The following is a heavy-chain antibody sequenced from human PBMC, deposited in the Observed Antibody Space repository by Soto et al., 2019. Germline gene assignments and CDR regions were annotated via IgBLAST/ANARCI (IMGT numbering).Heavy chain of an antibody. CDR1: GGSISSYY. CDR3: ARGVGGYSSGWVKYYFDY. Sequence: SETLSLTCTVSGGSISSYYWSWIRQPPGKGLEWIGYIYYSGSTNYNPSLKSRVTISVDTSKNQFSLKLSSVTAADTAVYYCARGVGGYSSGWVKYYFDYWGQGTLVTVSS. V-gene: IGHV4-59*08. CDR2: IYYSGST. J-gene: IGHJ4*02. D-gene: IGHD6-19*01.